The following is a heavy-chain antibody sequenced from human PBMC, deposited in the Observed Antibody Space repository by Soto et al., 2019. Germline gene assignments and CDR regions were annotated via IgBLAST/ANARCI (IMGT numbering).Heavy chain of an antibody. V-gene: IGHV4-61*03. CDR2: IYYTGST. CDR3: AREYSNSPEAFDF. Sequence: SETLSLTCTVSGVSVNSDDYYWSWIRQPPGRGLEWIGYIYYTGSTTYNPSLKSRVTISLDTSRNHFSLSLSSVTAADTAVFYCAREYSNSPEAFDFWGRGTLVTVSS. CDR1: GVSVNSDDYY. J-gene: IGHJ4*02. D-gene: IGHD6-6*01.